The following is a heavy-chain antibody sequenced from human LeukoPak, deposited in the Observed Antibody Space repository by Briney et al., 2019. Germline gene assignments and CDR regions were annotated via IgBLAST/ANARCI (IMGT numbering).Heavy chain of an antibody. Sequence: SETLSLTCTVSGGSISGSSYYWGWIRQPPGKGLEWIGSIYYSGSTYYNPSLKSRVTISVDTSKNQFSLKLSSVTAADTAVYYCARGGGLNYYYYYMDVWGKGTTVTISS. CDR3: ARGGGLNYYYYYMDV. CDR1: GGSISGSSYY. J-gene: IGHJ6*03. V-gene: IGHV4-39*07. CDR2: IYYSGST. D-gene: IGHD3-16*01.